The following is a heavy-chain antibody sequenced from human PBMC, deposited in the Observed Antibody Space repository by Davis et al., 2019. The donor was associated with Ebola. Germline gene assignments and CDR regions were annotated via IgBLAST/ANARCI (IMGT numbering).Heavy chain of an antibody. D-gene: IGHD6-19*01. V-gene: IGHV4-59*01. CDR2: IHHSGTT. J-gene: IGHJ6*02. Sequence: MPSETLSLTCAVYGGSFSGYYLSWIRQPPGQGLERLGYIHHSGTTNYNPSLKSRVTISVDTSKNQFSLKLSSVTAADTAVYYCARRDGSSGWYNYYGMDVWGQGTTVTVSS. CDR1: GGSFSGYY. CDR3: ARRDGSSGWYNYYGMDV.